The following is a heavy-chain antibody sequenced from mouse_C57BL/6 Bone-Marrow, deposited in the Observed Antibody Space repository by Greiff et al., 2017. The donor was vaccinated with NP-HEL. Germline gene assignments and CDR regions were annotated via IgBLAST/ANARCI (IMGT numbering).Heavy chain of an antibody. CDR2: IDPENGDT. V-gene: IGHV14-4*01. Sequence: VQLQQSGAELVRPGASVKLSCTASGFNIKDDYMHWVKQRPEQGLEWIGWIDPENGDTEYASKFQGKATITADTSSNTANLQLSSLTSEDTAVYYCTTLLWSFAYWGQGTLVTVSA. CDR1: GFNIKDDY. CDR3: TTLLWSFAY. D-gene: IGHD2-1*01. J-gene: IGHJ3*01.